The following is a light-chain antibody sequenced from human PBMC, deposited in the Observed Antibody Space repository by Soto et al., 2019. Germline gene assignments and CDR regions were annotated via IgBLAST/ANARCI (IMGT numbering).Light chain of an antibody. Sequence: NQLTQSPSFLSASVGDRVTITCRASQGISSYLAWYQQKPGKAPKLLIYAASTLQSGVPSRFSGSGSGTEFTLTISSLQPEDFATYYCQELNSYPHTFGPGTKVGIK. J-gene: IGKJ3*01. CDR2: AAS. CDR3: QELNSYPHT. V-gene: IGKV1-9*01. CDR1: QGISSY.